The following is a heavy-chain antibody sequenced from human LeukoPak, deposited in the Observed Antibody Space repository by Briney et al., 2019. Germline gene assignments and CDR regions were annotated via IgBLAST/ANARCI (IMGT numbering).Heavy chain of an antibody. D-gene: IGHD3-10*01. CDR2: ISSNGGST. V-gene: IGHV3-64*01. CDR1: GFTFSSYA. J-gene: IGHJ4*02. CDR3: ARAHDLYGSGSYYISPSDY. Sequence: GRSLRLSCAASGFTFSSYAMHWVRQAPGKGLEYVSAISSNGGSTYYANSVKGRFTIARDNSKNTLYLQMGSLRAEDMAVYYCARAHDLYGSGSYYISPSDYWGQGTLVTVSS.